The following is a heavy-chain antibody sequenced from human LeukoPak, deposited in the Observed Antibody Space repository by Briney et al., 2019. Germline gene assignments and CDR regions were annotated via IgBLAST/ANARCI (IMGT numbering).Heavy chain of an antibody. V-gene: IGHV3-48*01. D-gene: IGHD3-3*01. Sequence: GGSLRLSCAASGFTFSSYSMNWVRQAPGKGLEWVSYISSSSSTIYYADSVKGRFTISRDNSKNTLYLQMNSLRAEDTAVYYCAKEERYYDFWSGYYTRYFDYWGQGTLVTVSS. CDR3: AKEERYYDFWSGYYTRYFDY. CDR2: ISSSSSTI. J-gene: IGHJ4*02. CDR1: GFTFSSYS.